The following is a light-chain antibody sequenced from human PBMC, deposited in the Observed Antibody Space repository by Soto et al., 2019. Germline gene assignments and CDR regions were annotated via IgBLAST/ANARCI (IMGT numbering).Light chain of an antibody. V-gene: IGKV1-12*01. Sequence: IQLTQSPSSLCASVGDRVTIPCRASQGISSYLAWYQQTQGKAPKILIYAASSLQSGVPSRFRGSGSGTDFTLTISRLQPEDFETYYCQQANSFPPTFGQGTRLEIK. CDR1: QGISSY. CDR2: AAS. CDR3: QQANSFPPT. J-gene: IGKJ5*01.